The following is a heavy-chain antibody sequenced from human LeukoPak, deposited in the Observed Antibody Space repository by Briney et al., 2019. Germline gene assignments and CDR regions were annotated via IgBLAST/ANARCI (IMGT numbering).Heavy chain of an antibody. D-gene: IGHD6-19*01. CDR2: IYPGDSDT. J-gene: IGHJ3*02. CDR3: ATGYGSGRGAFDI. V-gene: IGHV5-51*01. CDR1: GYRFTSHW. Sequence: GESLKISCVGSGYRFTSHWIGWVRQMPGKGLEYMGIIYPGDSDTRYSPSFQGQVTISADKSISTAYLQWSSLQASDTAMYYCATGYGSGRGAFDIWGQGTMVTVSS.